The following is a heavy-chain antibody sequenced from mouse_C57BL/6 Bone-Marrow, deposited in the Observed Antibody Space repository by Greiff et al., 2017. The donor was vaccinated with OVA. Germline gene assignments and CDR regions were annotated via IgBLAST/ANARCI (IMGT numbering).Heavy chain of an antibody. J-gene: IGHJ2*01. CDR1: GYTFTSYW. CDR2: IYPSDSET. V-gene: IGHV1-61*01. Sequence: QVQLKQPGAELVRPGSSVKLSCKASGYTFTSYWLDWVKQRPGQGLDWIGNIYPSDSETHYNQKFKNKATLTVDKSSSTAYMQLSSLTSEDSAVYYCATDYWGQGTTLTVSS. CDR3: ATDY.